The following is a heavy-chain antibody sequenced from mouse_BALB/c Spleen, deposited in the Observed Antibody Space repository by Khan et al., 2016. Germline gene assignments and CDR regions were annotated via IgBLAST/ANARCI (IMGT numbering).Heavy chain of an antibody. Sequence: EVQLQESGPDLVKPSQSLSLTCTVTGYSIPSHYSWHWIRHFPGNKLEWMGYIHYSGSTNYNPSLKSRISITRDTSKNQFFLQLNSVTTEDTATYYWATSTSGYWYYFDYWGQGTTLTFSS. CDR1: GYSIPSHYS. CDR2: IHYSGST. CDR3: ATSTSGYWYYFDY. J-gene: IGHJ2*01. V-gene: IGHV3-1*02. D-gene: IGHD3-1*01.